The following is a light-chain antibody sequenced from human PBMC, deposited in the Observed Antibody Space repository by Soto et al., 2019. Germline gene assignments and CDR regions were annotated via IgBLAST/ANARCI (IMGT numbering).Light chain of an antibody. Sequence: EVVMTQSPASLSASPGERVTLSCRASQNIRSSLAWYQQRPGQAPRLLIYDASSRPTDIPARFSGSGSGTDFTLTISRLEPEDFGFYYCQQYSTSPLTFGGGTKVDIK. CDR1: QNIRSS. J-gene: IGKJ4*01. CDR3: QQYSTSPLT. V-gene: IGKV3D-15*01. CDR2: DAS.